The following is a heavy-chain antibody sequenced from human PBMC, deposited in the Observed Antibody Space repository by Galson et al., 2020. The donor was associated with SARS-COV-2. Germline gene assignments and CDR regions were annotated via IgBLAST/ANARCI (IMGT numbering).Heavy chain of an antibody. J-gene: IGHJ4*02. Sequence: ASVQVSCQASGYTFTSYDINWVRQPTGQGLAWMGWINPSRGNKGYAQKFQGRVTMTMNTSIRTAYMELSSLRPEDTAVYYCARAYTDYYDTSGDYIYYFDKWGQGTLVTVSS. CDR1: GYTFTSYD. CDR3: ARAYTDYYDTSGDYIYYFDK. CDR2: INPSRGNK. D-gene: IGHD3-22*01. V-gene: IGHV1-8*01.